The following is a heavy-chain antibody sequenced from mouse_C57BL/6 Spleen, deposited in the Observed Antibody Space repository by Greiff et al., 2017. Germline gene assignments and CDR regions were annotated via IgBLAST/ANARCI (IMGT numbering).Heavy chain of an antibody. Sequence: QVQLQQPGAELVKPGASVKLSCKASGYTFTSYWMHWVKQRPGQGLEWIGMIHPNSGSTNYNEKFKSKATLTVDKSSSTAYMQLSSLTSEDSAVYYCAIWRAFTTVVVDYWGQGTTLTVSS. D-gene: IGHD1-1*01. J-gene: IGHJ2*01. CDR2: IHPNSGST. CDR1: GYTFTSYW. V-gene: IGHV1-64*01. CDR3: AIWRAFTTVVVDY.